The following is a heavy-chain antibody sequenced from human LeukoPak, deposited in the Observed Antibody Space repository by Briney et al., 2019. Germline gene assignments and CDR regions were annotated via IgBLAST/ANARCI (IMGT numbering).Heavy chain of an antibody. V-gene: IGHV1-18*01. CDR2: ISAYNGNT. D-gene: IGHD5-24*01. Sequence: ASVKVSCKASGYTFTSYGISWVRQAPGQGLEWMGWISAYNGNTKYAQKPQGRVTMTTDTSTSTAYMELRSLRSDDTAVYYCARDLILQRWLQLSAPYYYYYGMDVWGQGTTVTVSS. CDR1: GYTFTSYG. J-gene: IGHJ6*02. CDR3: ARDLILQRWLQLSAPYYYYYGMDV.